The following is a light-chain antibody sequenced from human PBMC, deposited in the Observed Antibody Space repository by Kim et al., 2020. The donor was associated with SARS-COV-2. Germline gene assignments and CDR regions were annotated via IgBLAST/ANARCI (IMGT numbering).Light chain of an antibody. Sequence: QSVLTQPPSVSGAQGQRVTISCYGTGSNIGSGYVVHWYHQLPGAAPKVVIYSNDKRPSGVPDRFSGSQSGPSASLAITGLQPDDEGYYYCQSYDSNLRGAVFGGGTQLTFL. J-gene: IGLJ3*02. V-gene: IGLV1-40*01. CDR2: SND. CDR3: QSYDSNLRGAV. CDR1: GSNIGSGYV.